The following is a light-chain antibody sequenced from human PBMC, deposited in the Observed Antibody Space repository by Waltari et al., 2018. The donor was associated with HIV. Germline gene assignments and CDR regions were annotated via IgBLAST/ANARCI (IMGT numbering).Light chain of an antibody. J-gene: IGLJ2*01. CDR2: ETN. CDR3: LLAYSETDVL. Sequence: QAVVTQEPSLTVSPGGTVTLTCGSSTGAVTSGHSAFWFQQTPGQAPKTLIYETNNKHSCPPALFSGSPLGGKAALPLSGAQPEDEADYYCLLAYSETDVLFGGGTKLTVL. V-gene: IGLV7-46*01. CDR1: TGAVTSGHS.